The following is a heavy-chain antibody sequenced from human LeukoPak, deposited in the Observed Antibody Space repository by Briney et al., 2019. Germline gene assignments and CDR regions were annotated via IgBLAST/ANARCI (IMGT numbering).Heavy chain of an antibody. Sequence: SETLSLTCTVSGGSISSGGYSWSWIRQHPGKGLEWIGYIYYSGSTYYNPSLKSRVTISVDTSKNQFSLKLSSVTAADTAVYYCARSAYGDYVFFDYWGQGTLVTVSS. CDR2: IYYSGST. V-gene: IGHV4-31*03. CDR3: ARSAYGDYVFFDY. CDR1: GGSISSGGYS. D-gene: IGHD4-17*01. J-gene: IGHJ4*02.